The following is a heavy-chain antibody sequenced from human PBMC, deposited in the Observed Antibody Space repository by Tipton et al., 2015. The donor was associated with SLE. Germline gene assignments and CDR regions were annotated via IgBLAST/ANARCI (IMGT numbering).Heavy chain of an antibody. CDR1: GGSFSAYY. CDR2: INDGGGT. Sequence: TLSLTCAVYGGSFSAYYWTWIRQPPGKGLEWLAEINDGGGTNYNPSLKSRVTVSVDTSKNQFSLKLSSVTAADTAVYYCARRLPVAGQYWYFDLWGRGTLVTVSS. CDR3: ARRLPVAGQYWYFDL. D-gene: IGHD6-19*01. V-gene: IGHV4-34*01. J-gene: IGHJ2*01.